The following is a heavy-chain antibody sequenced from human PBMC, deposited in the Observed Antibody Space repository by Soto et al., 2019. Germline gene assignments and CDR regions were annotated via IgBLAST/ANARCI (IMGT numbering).Heavy chain of an antibody. Sequence: LRLSCSASGFSFSSYAMPWFRQSPGKGLEYVSSISRDGVITYYADSLKWRFSISRDNSKNTFYHQMSSLRAEDTAVYYCVKDPYIDXWGLGTLVTVSX. CDR1: GFSFSSYA. CDR2: ISRDGVIT. V-gene: IGHV3-64D*06. CDR3: VKDPYIDX. J-gene: IGHJ4*02.